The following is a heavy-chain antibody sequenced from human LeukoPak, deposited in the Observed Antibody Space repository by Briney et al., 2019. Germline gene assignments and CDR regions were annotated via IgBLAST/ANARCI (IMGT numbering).Heavy chain of an antibody. J-gene: IGHJ1*01. D-gene: IGHD6-13*01. CDR3: ARDGISYSSSWYGEYSQH. CDR1: GFTFSSYA. Sequence: GGSLRLSCAASGFTFSSYAMHWVRQAPGKGLEWVAVISYDGSNKYYADSVKGRFTISRDNSKNTLYLQMNSLRAEDTAVYYCARDGISYSSSWYGEYSQHWGQGTLVTVSS. V-gene: IGHV3-30-3*01. CDR2: ISYDGSNK.